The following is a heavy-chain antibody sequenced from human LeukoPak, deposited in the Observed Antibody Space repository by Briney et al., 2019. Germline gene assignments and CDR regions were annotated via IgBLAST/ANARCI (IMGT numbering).Heavy chain of an antibody. CDR2: IYYSGST. CDR3: ARDRIAGRWFDP. CDR1: GGSISSGEYY. Sequence: SETLSLTCTASGGSISSGEYYWSWIRRRPGKGLEWIGYIYYSGSTYYNPSLKSRVTISVDTSKNQFSLKLSSVTAADTAVYYCARDRIAGRWFDPWGQGTLVTVSS. J-gene: IGHJ5*02. V-gene: IGHV4-31*03. D-gene: IGHD6-13*01.